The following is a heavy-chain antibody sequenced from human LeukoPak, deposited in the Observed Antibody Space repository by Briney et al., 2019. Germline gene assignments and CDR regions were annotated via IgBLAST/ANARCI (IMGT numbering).Heavy chain of an antibody. CDR2: IFPIFGTA. Sequence: SVKLSCKASGGTVISYAISWVRQAPGQGLEWMGGIFPIFGTANYAPKFQGRVTITTDESTSTAYMEPSSLIPEHTAVYYCARLRTSLDEWGSSYYGGRESLVTVSS. CDR1: GGTVISYA. D-gene: IGHD3-22*01. V-gene: IGHV1-69*05. CDR3: ARLRTSLDEWGSSYY. J-gene: IGHJ4*02.